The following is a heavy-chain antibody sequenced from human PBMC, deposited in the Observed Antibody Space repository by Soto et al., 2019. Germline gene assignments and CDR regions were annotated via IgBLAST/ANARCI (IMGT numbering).Heavy chain of an antibody. CDR1: GVSISNYY. V-gene: IGHV4-59*01. Sequence: PENLSLTCTVSGVSISNYYWSWIRQPPGKGLEWLGYILYTGNTNYNPSLKGRVTISVDTSKNQVSLELTSVTTAATAVSFRERDAYGSRNYYAPHYYYAMDVWCQGSTVT. CDR3: ERDAYGSRNYYAPHYYYAMDV. J-gene: IGHJ6*02. D-gene: IGHD3-10*01. CDR2: ILYTGNT.